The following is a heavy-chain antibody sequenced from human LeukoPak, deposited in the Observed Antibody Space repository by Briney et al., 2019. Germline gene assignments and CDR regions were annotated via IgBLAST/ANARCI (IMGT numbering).Heavy chain of an antibody. D-gene: IGHD2-2*01. CDR2: IYPGDPDT. V-gene: IGHV5-51*01. CDR1: GYSFTSYW. CDR3: ARQGTGIVVVPGGFDP. Sequence: GESLKISCKGSGYSFTSYWIGWVRQMPGKGLEWMGIIYPGDPDTRYSPSFQGQVTISADKSISTAYLQWSSLKASDTAMYYCARQGTGIVVVPGGFDPWGQGTLVTVSS. J-gene: IGHJ5*02.